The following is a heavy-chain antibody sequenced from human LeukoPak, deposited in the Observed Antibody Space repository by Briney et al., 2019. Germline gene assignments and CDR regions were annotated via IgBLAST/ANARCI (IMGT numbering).Heavy chain of an antibody. CDR2: IYYSGST. CDR1: GGSISSSSYY. J-gene: IGHJ4*02. CDR3: ARVRYCSGGSCHRSPGY. Sequence: SETLSLTCTVSGGSISSSSYYWGWIRQPPGKGLEWIGSIYYSGSTYYNPSLKSRVTISVDTSKNQFSLKLSSVTAADTAVYYCARVRYCSGGSCHRSPGYWGQGTLVTVSS. V-gene: IGHV4-39*07. D-gene: IGHD2-15*01.